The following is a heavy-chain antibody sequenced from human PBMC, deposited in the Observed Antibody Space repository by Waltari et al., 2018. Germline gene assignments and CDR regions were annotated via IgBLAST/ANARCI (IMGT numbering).Heavy chain of an antibody. CDR1: GYSISSGYY. J-gene: IGHJ4*02. Sequence: QVQLQESGPGLVKPSETLSLTCAVSGYSISSGYYWGWIRQPPGKGLEWIGSIYPSGSTYYNPSLKSRVTISVDTSKNQFSLKLSSVTAADTAVYYCARREVAVIDYWGQGTLVTVSS. CDR2: IYPSGST. V-gene: IGHV4-38-2*01. D-gene: IGHD6-19*01. CDR3: ARREVAVIDY.